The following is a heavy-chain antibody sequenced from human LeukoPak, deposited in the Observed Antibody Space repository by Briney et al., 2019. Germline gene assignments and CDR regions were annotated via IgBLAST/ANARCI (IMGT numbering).Heavy chain of an antibody. V-gene: IGHV3-9*01. Sequence: GGSLRLSCTASGFIFDDYAMHWVRQAPGKGLEWVSGISWRSGSIEYADSVEGRFTISRDNAKNSLYLQMNSLRAEDTAVYYCARDALYDSSGYSGYWGQGTLVTVSS. D-gene: IGHD3-22*01. CDR3: ARDALYDSSGYSGY. CDR2: ISWRSGSI. CDR1: GFIFDDYA. J-gene: IGHJ4*02.